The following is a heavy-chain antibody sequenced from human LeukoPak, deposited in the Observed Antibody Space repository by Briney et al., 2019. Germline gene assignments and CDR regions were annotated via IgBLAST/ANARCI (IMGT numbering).Heavy chain of an antibody. V-gene: IGHV3-53*01. CDR3: ARRAGDYSHPYDY. D-gene: IGHD3-22*01. Sequence: GGSLRLSCAASGFTFSSYGMHWVCQAPGKGLEWVSFIYSGGNTHNSDSVKGRFTISRDNSKNTLYLQMNTLRAEDTAVYYCARRAGDYSHPYDYWGQGTLVTVSS. CDR2: IYSGGNT. J-gene: IGHJ4*02. CDR1: GFTFSSYG.